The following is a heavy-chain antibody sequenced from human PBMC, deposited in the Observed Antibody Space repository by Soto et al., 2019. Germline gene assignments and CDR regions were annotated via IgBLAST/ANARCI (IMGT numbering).Heavy chain of an antibody. CDR1: GGSFSGYY. V-gene: IGHV4-34*01. D-gene: IGHD4-4*01. CDR2: INHSGST. Sequence: SETLSLTCAVYGGSFSGYYWSWIRQPPGKGLEWIGEINHSGSTNYNPSLKSRVTISVDTSKNQFSLKLSSVTAADTAVYYCARPLRQWTTNPFDYWGQGTLVTVSS. J-gene: IGHJ4*02. CDR3: ARPLRQWTTNPFDY.